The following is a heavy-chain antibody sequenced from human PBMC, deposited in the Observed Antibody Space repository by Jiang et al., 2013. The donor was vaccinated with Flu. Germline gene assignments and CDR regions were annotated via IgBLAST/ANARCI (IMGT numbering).Heavy chain of an antibody. J-gene: IGHJ5*02. CDR2: IYTSGST. V-gene: IGHV4-61*02. D-gene: IGHD6-13*01. CDR1: GGPISSGTYY. CDR3: ATDNGRGIAATGEFDP. Sequence: GSGLVKPSQTLSLTCTVSGGPISSGTYYWTWIRQPAGKGLEWIGRIYTSGSTNYNPSLKSRVTISIDTSKNQFSLKLSSVTAADTAVYYCATDNGRGIAATGEFDPWGQGTLVTVSS.